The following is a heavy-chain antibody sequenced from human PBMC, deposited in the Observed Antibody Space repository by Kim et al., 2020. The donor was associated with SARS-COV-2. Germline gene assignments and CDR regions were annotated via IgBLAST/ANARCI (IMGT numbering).Heavy chain of an antibody. CDR3: ARQGYYGSGSYSSYHWFDP. CDR2: IYPGDSDT. D-gene: IGHD3-10*01. V-gene: IGHV5-51*01. CDR1: GYSFTSYW. J-gene: IGHJ5*02. Sequence: GESLKISCKGSGYSFTSYWIGWVRQMPGKGLEWMGIIYPGDSDTRYSPSFQGQVTISADKSISTAYLQCSSLKASDTAMYYCARQGYYGSGSYSSYHWFDPWGQGTLVTVSS.